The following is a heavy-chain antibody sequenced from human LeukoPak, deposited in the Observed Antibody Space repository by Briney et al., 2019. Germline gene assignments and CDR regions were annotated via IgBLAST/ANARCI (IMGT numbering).Heavy chain of an antibody. CDR2: IYYSGST. D-gene: IGHD1-26*01. V-gene: IGHV4-30-4*08. J-gene: IGHJ5*02. CDR1: GASISSGDYY. Sequence: SETLSLTCTVSGASISSGDYYWSWIRQPPGKGLEWIGYIYYSGSTYYNPSLKSRVTISVDTSKNQFSLKLSSVTAADTAVYYCARYIVGDPGGHNWFDPWGQGTLVTVSS. CDR3: ARYIVGDPGGHNWFDP.